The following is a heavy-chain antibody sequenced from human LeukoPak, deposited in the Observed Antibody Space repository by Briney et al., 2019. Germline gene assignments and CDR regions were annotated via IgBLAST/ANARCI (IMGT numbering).Heavy chain of an antibody. J-gene: IGHJ3*02. CDR3: ARMGRFAVPAAVYDAFDI. CDR1: GYTLTELS. D-gene: IGHD2-2*01. CDR2: FDPEDGET. V-gene: IGHV1-24*01. Sequence: GASVKVSCKVSGYTLTELSMHWVRQAPGKGLEWMGGFDPEDGETIYAQKFQGRVTMTEDTSTDTAYMELSSLRSEDTAVYYCARMGRFAVPAAVYDAFDIWGQGTMVTVSS.